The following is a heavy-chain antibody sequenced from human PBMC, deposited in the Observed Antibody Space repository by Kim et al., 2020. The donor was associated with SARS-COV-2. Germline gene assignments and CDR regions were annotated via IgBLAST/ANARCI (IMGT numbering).Heavy chain of an antibody. CDR1: GYTFTSYD. CDR3: ARGWSSGSYYYGMDV. J-gene: IGHJ6*02. D-gene: IGHD6-19*01. Sequence: ASVKVSCKASGYTFTSYDINWVRQATGQGLEWMGWMNPNSGNTGYAQKFQGRVTMTRNTSISTAYMELSSLRSEDTAVYYFARGWSSGSYYYGMDVWGQGTTVTVSS. CDR2: MNPNSGNT. V-gene: IGHV1-8*01.